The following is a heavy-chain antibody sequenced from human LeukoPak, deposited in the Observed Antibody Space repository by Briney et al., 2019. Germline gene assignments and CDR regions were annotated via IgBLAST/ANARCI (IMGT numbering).Heavy chain of an antibody. J-gene: IGHJ4*02. D-gene: IGHD6-19*01. Sequence: GASVKVSCKASGYTFTSYYMHWVRQAPGQGLEWMGIINPSGGSTSYAQKFQGRVTMTEDTSTDTAYMELSSLRSEDTAVYYCATVVAVAGYYFDYWGQGTLVTVSS. CDR2: INPSGGST. CDR1: GYTFTSYY. CDR3: ATVVAVAGYYFDY. V-gene: IGHV1-46*01.